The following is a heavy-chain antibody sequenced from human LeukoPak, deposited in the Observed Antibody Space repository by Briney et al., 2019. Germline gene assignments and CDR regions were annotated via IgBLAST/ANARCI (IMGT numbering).Heavy chain of an antibody. CDR3: AREGGDYYYYYMDV. J-gene: IGHJ6*03. CDR2: IYYSGST. Sequence: SETLSLTCTVSGGSISGYYWSWIRQPPGKGLEWIGYIYYSGSTSYNPSLKSRVTISVDTSKNQFSLKLSSVTAADTAVYYCAREGGDYYYYYMDVWGKGTTVTVSS. CDR1: GGSISGYY. V-gene: IGHV4-59*01.